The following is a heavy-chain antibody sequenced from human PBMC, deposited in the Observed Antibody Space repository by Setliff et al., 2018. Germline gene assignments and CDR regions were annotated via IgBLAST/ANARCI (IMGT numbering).Heavy chain of an antibody. J-gene: IGHJ4*02. D-gene: IGHD2-15*01. CDR3: ARTCSGSGCYAGLES. Sequence: ALRLSCAASGFTFSTYRMHWVSQAPGKGLEWVAVIWGDGGTKYHADSVKGRFTISRDNSKNTLYLQMNSLRPEDTAVYYCARTCSGSGCYAGLESWGQGTPVTVSS. V-gene: IGHV3-33*08. CDR1: GFTFSTYR. CDR2: IWGDGGTK.